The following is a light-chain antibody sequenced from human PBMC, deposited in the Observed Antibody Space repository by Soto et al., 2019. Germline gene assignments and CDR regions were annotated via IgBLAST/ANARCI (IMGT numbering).Light chain of an antibody. CDR2: GAS. Sequence: EIVISQSPATLSVSPGERATLSCRASQSVSSNFAWYQQKPGQAPRLLIYGASSRTTAFPARFSGSGSGTEFTLTISSLQYEDFAVYHCQRYNYWAPTFGQGTKVEIK. CDR3: QRYNYWAPT. CDR1: QSVSSN. J-gene: IGKJ1*01. V-gene: IGKV3-15*01.